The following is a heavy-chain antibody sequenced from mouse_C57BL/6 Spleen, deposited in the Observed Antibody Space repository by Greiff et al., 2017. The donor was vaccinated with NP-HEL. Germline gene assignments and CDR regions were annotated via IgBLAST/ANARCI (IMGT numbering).Heavy chain of an antibody. V-gene: IGHV1-26*01. J-gene: IGHJ3*01. CDR2: INPNNGGT. CDR1: GYTFTDYY. Sequence: VQLQQSGPELVKPGASVKISCKASGYTFTDYYMNWVKQSHGKSLEWIGDINPNNGGTSYNQKFKGKATLTVDKSSSTAYMELRSLTSEDSAVYYCVYWGFAYWGQGTLVTVSA. D-gene: IGHD2-3*01. CDR3: VYWGFAY.